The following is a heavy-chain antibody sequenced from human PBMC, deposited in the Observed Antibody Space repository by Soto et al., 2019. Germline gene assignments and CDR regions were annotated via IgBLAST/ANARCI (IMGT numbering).Heavy chain of an antibody. J-gene: IGHJ6*02. V-gene: IGHV1-2*02. CDR3: ARETTTVLVNDMDV. D-gene: IGHD4-17*01. CDR1: GYTFTVHY. Sequence: ASVKVSCKASGYTFTVHYLHWVRQAPGQGLEWMGWINPNSDYTNNAQKFQGRVTMTRDTSISTAYMELSGLKSDDAAVYYCARETTTVLVNDMDVWGQGTTVTVSS. CDR2: INPNSDYT.